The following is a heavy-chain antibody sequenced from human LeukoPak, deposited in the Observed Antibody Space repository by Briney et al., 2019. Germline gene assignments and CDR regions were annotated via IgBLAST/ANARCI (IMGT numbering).Heavy chain of an antibody. J-gene: IGHJ3*02. CDR1: GFTFSNYA. D-gene: IGHD1-20*01. CDR2: IWYEGSRK. CDR3: ARDNFNWAAFDI. V-gene: IGHV3-33*01. Sequence: PGRSLRLSRAASGFTFSNYAMHWVRLAPGKGLEWVAVIWYEGSRKDYEDSVKGRFTISRDNSKNTLDLQMNSLRTEDTAVYYCARDNFNWAAFDIWGQGTMVTVSS.